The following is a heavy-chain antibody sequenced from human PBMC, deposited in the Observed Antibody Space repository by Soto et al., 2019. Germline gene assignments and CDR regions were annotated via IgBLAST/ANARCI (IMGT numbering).Heavy chain of an antibody. CDR2: NKNKTNRYAT. D-gene: IGHD6-13*01. CDR3: TRDDPLAPGTLDY. J-gene: IGHJ4*01. CDR1: GFTFSAHY. V-gene: IGHV3-72*01. Sequence: GGSLRLSGAASGFTFSAHYMDWSPQAQGLGREWVGPNKNKTNRYATEHTAPVKSSITNSRDDSRNSLYLQMTSLKTEYTAVYYCTRDDPLAPGTLDYWGQGALVTVSS.